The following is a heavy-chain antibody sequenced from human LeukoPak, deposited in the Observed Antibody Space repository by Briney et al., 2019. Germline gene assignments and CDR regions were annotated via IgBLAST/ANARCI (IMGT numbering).Heavy chain of an antibody. V-gene: IGHV4-59*01. J-gene: IGHJ4*02. CDR3: ARRIASSGQGFDY. CDR1: GVSISTFY. Sequence: SETLSLTCTVSGVSISTFYWSWIRQPPGKGLGWIGDISYTGNTKYNPSLKSRVTISVDMSKNQFSLKLSSVTAADTAVYYCARRIASSGQGFDYWGQGTLVTVSS. CDR2: ISYTGNT. D-gene: IGHD6-13*01.